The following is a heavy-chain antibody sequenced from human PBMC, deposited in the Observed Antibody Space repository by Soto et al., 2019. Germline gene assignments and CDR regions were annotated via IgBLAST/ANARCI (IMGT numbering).Heavy chain of an antibody. CDR3: AKDGGYSYGYSPRYYYGMDV. Sequence: GGSLRRSCAASGFTFSDYSINWVRQAPGKGLEWVSSISSSSNYIYYADSVKGRFTISRDNSKNTLYLQMNSLRAEDTAVYYCAKDGGYSYGYSPRYYYGMDVWGQGTTVTVSS. CDR2: ISSSSNYI. D-gene: IGHD5-18*01. V-gene: IGHV3-21*04. J-gene: IGHJ6*02. CDR1: GFTFSDYS.